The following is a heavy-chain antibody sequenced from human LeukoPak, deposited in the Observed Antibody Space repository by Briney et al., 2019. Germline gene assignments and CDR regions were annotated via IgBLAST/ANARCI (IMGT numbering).Heavy chain of an antibody. V-gene: IGHV4-39*07. D-gene: IGHD3-10*01. CDR2: IYYSGST. Sequence: SETLSLTCTVSGGSISSSSYYWGWIRQPPGKGLEWIGNIYYSGSTYYNPSLKSRVTISVDTSKNQFSLKLSSVTAADTAVYYCARSLRTYYYGSGSYYNLHPPGANYYYYMDVWGKGTTVTISS. J-gene: IGHJ6*03. CDR3: ARSLRTYYYGSGSYYNLHPPGANYYYYMDV. CDR1: GGSISSSSYY.